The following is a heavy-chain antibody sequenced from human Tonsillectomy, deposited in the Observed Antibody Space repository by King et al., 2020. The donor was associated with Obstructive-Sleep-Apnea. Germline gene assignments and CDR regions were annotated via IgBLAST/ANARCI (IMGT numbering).Heavy chain of an antibody. J-gene: IGHJ4*02. D-gene: IGHD6-13*01. CDR3: AKGEWSSRSIDY. CDR2: ISWNERDK. CDR1: GFSFSTRD. Sequence: VQLVESGGGVVQPGTSLRLSCAASGFSFSTRDIHWVRQAPGKGLEGVALISWNERDKYYADSVKGRFTISRENSKNTLYLEMNGLRAEDTAAYYCAKGEWSSRSIDYWGQGTLVTVSS. V-gene: IGHV3-30*18.